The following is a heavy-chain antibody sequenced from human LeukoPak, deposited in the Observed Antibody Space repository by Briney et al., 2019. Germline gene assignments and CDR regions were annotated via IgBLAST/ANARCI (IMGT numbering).Heavy chain of an antibody. Sequence: GGSLRLSCAASGFTFSSYAMSWVRQAPGKGLEWVSSISSSSNYIYYADSVKGRFTISRDNAKNSLYLQMNSLRAEDTAVYYCARDYYDSSGQRGFDYWGQGTLVTVSS. CDR3: ARDYYDSSGQRGFDY. CDR1: GFTFSSYA. J-gene: IGHJ4*02. CDR2: ISSSSNYI. D-gene: IGHD3-22*01. V-gene: IGHV3-21*01.